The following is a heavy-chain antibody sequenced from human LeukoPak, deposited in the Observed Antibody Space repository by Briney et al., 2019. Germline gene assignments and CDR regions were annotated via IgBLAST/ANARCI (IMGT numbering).Heavy chain of an antibody. CDR3: ARHLGGN. J-gene: IGHJ4*02. CDR2: INHSGST. CDR1: GGSFSGYY. V-gene: IGHV4-34*01. D-gene: IGHD3-16*01. Sequence: PSETLSLTCAVYGGSFSGYYWSWIRQPPGKGLEWIGEINHSGSTNYNPSLKSRVTISVDTSKNQFSLKLSSVTAADTAVYYCARHLGGNWGQGTLVTVSS.